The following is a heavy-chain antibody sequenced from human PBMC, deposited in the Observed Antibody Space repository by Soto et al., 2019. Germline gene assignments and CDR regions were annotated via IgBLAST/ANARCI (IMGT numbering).Heavy chain of an antibody. J-gene: IGHJ4*02. Sequence: SETLSLTCTVSGGSMRISNYYWAWIRQPPGKGPEWIGSVYYSGTTYYGPSVRTRVTISIDTSRNQFSLKLPSVTVADTAVYYCTRHAVNGGNRDWGQGTLVTVSS. CDR3: TRHAVNGGNRD. V-gene: IGHV4-39*01. CDR2: VYYSGTT. D-gene: IGHD4-17*01. CDR1: GGSMRISNYY.